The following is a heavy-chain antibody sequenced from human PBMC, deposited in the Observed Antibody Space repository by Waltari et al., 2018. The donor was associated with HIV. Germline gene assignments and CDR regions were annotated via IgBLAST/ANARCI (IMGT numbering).Heavy chain of an antibody. CDR1: GPSLSISSYY. CDR3: ARLRFHSLYYFDS. J-gene: IGHJ4*02. D-gene: IGHD3-16*01. V-gene: IGHV4-39*01. CDR2: IYYSGTA. Sequence: QLHLQEPGPGLVKPSETLSLPCSVSGPSLSISSYYWAGIRQPPGKGLEWIGAIYYSGTAYYNPSVKSRVSASLDASKNELSLKLTSVTATDTALDYWARLRFHSLYYFDSWGPGILVTVSS.